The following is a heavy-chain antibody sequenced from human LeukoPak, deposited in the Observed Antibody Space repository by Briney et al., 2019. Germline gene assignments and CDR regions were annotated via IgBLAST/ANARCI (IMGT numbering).Heavy chain of an antibody. CDR2: IYYGGST. Sequence: SETLSLTCTVSGGFISSYYWSWIRQPPGKGLEWIGYIYYGGSTNYNPSLKSRVTISVDTSKNQFSLKLSSVTAADTAVYYCASLPYYYDSSGYPSVYFQHWGQGTLVTVSS. CDR1: GGFISSYY. V-gene: IGHV4-59*08. D-gene: IGHD3-22*01. CDR3: ASLPYYYDSSGYPSVYFQH. J-gene: IGHJ1*01.